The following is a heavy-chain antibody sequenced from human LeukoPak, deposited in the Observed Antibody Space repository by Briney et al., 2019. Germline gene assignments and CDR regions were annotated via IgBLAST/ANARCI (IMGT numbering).Heavy chain of an antibody. V-gene: IGHV1-2*02. CDR2: INPNSGGT. Sequence: GASVKVSCKASGYTFTGYYMHWVRQAPGQGLEWMGWINPNSGGTNYAQKFQGRVTMTRDTSISTAYMELSRLRSDDTAVYYCARGYCSSTSCYHYYYGMDVWGQGTTATVSS. CDR1: GYTFTGYY. CDR3: ARGYCSSTSCYHYYYGMDV. D-gene: IGHD2-2*01. J-gene: IGHJ6*02.